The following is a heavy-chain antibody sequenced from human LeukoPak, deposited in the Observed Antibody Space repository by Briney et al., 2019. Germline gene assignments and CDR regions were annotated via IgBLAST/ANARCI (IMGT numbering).Heavy chain of an antibody. CDR3: ARALTGLGY. Sequence: GGSLRLSCAASGFTFSDCYMNWIRQAPGKGLEWVSYISRSGGTIYYADSVKGRFTISRDNAKNSLYLQMNSLRAEDTAVYYCARALTGLGYWGLGTLVTVSS. V-gene: IGHV3-11*01. J-gene: IGHJ4*02. D-gene: IGHD7-27*01. CDR1: GFTFSDCY. CDR2: ISRSGGTI.